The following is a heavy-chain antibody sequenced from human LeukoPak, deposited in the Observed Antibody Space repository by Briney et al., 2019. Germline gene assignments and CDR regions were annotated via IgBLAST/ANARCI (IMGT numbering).Heavy chain of an antibody. J-gene: IGHJ4*02. CDR3: ARVYGGYDALDY. V-gene: IGHV1-2*02. D-gene: IGHD5-12*01. Sequence: ASAKVSCKASGYTFTGYYMHWVRQAPGQGLEWMGWINPNSGGTNYAQKFQGRVTMTRDTSISTAYMELSRLRSDDTAVYYCARVYGGYDALDYWGQGTLVTVSS. CDR2: INPNSGGT. CDR1: GYTFTGYY.